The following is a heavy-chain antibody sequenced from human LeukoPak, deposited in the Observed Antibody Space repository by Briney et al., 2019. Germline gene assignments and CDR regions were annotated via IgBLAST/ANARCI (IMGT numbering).Heavy chain of an antibody. CDR2: VIPIFGTA. J-gene: IGHJ4*02. CDR3: ARVRNDYGDYVFDY. V-gene: IGHV1-69*01. CDR1: GGTLSSYA. Sequence: SVKVSCKASGGTLSSYAISWVRQAPGQGLEWMGGVIPIFGTANYAQKFQGRVTITADESTSTAYMELSSLRSEDTAVYYCARVRNDYGDYVFDYWGQGTLVTVSS. D-gene: IGHD4-17*01.